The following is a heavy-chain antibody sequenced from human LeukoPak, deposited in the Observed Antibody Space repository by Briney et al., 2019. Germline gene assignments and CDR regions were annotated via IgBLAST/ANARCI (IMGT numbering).Heavy chain of an antibody. D-gene: IGHD2-2*01. Sequence: PSETLSLTCAVYGGSFSGYYWSWIRQPPGKGLEWIGEINHSGSTNYNPSLKSRVTISVDTSKNQFSLKLSSVTAADTAVYYCARGRIVVVPAATRGKYNWFDPWGQGTLVTVSS. V-gene: IGHV4-34*01. CDR1: GGSFSGYY. J-gene: IGHJ5*02. CDR2: INHSGST. CDR3: ARGRIVVVPAATRGKYNWFDP.